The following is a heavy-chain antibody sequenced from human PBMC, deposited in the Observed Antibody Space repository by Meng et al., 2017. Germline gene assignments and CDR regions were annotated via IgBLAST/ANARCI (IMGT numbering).Heavy chain of an antibody. CDR3: AKDDDY. Sequence: QVLVVESGGEVVTVGRNLKVSWAPSRFIFINYEMYWVRQGPGKGVEWVECMTNVGRREYYLSSVWGRFTISRDNSKNTLYLEMNSLRSEDTALYYCAKDDDYWGQGTLVTVSS. CDR1: RFIFINYE. V-gene: IGHV3-30*16. CDR2: MTNVGRRE. J-gene: IGHJ4*02.